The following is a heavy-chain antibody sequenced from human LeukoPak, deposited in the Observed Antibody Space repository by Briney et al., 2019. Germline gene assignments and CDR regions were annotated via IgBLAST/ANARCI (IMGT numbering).Heavy chain of an antibody. D-gene: IGHD1-14*01. CDR3: ATGSQPGTTFDY. Sequence: GGSLRLSCAASGFTFNDYPMHWVRHAPGKGLEWVSLISGDGSVTYYADSVKGRFTISRDNSKNSLYLQMNSLRLEDTALYYCATGSQPGTTFDYWGQGTLVTASS. CDR1: GFTFNDYP. J-gene: IGHJ4*02. CDR2: ISGDGSVT. V-gene: IGHV3-43*02.